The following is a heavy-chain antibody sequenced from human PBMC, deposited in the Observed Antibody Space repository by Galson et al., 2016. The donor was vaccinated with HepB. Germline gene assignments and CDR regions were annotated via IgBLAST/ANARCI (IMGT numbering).Heavy chain of an antibody. D-gene: IGHD1-14*01. V-gene: IGHV3-33*06. CDR1: GFSFSNYG. Sequence: SLRLSCAASGFSFSNYGMHWVRQAPGKGLEWVAVIWYDGNNEYYADSVKGRFTISRDNSKNTVFLQMSSLRDEDTAVYYCAKDRRNSDAVYYFDYWGQGTLVTVSS. CDR3: AKDRRNSDAVYYFDY. CDR2: IWYDGNNE. J-gene: IGHJ4*02.